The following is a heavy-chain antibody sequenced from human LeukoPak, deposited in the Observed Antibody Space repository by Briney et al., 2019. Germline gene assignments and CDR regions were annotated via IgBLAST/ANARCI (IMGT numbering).Heavy chain of an antibody. V-gene: IGHV3-72*01. CDR3: AREWDSGSYYLGYFDY. D-gene: IGHD1-26*01. J-gene: IGHJ4*02. CDR2: TRNKANSYTT. Sequence: GGSLRLSCAASGFTFSDHYMDWVRQAPGKGLEWVGRTRNKANSYTTEYAASVKGRFTISRDDSKNSLYLQMNSLKCEDTAVYYCAREWDSGSYYLGYFDYWGQGTLVTVSS. CDR1: GFTFSDHY.